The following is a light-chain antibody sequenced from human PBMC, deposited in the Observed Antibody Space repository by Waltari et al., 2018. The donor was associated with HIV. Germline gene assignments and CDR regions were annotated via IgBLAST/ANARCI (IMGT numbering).Light chain of an antibody. Sequence: VLTQPPSASGTPGQRVTISCSGSNSNLGSNTVNWYQQLPGTAPKLLIYGNSQRPSGVPDRLSGSKSGTSASLAISGLQSDDEAHYYCAAWDDSLSVYVFATGTKVTVL. CDR1: NSNLGSNT. CDR2: GNS. CDR3: AAWDDSLSVYV. V-gene: IGLV1-44*01. J-gene: IGLJ1*01.